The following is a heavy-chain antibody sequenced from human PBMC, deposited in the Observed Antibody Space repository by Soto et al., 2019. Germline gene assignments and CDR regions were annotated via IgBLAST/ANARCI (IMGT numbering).Heavy chain of an antibody. D-gene: IGHD6-6*01. CDR3: ARVPEAGRPLFDY. Sequence: GGSLRLSCAASGFIFSDFAMHWVRQAPGKGLEWVAEIWYDGSNEYYGDSVKGRFTISRDNSKNTLYLQLNSLRAEDTAVYYCARVPEAGRPLFDYWGQGTLVTVSS. CDR1: GFIFSDFA. V-gene: IGHV3-33*01. J-gene: IGHJ4*02. CDR2: IWYDGSNE.